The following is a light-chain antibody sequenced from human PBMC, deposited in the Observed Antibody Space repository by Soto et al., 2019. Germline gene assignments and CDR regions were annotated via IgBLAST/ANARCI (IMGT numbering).Light chain of an antibody. Sequence: QSALTQPASVSGSPGQSITISCTGTSSDVGAYNYVSWYQQHPGKAPXLMIXDVSXRXXXVSNRFSGSKSGNTASLTISGXXXXXXXXYYCSSYTSSSTLVFGGGTKLTVL. CDR3: SSYTSSSTLV. CDR1: SSDVGAYNY. V-gene: IGLV2-14*01. J-gene: IGLJ2*01. CDR2: DVS.